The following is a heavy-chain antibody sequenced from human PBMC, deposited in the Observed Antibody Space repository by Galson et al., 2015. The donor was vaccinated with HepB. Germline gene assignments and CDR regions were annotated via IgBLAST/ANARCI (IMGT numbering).Heavy chain of an antibody. CDR2: IDPSDSYT. D-gene: IGHD3-22*01. V-gene: IGHV5-10-1*01. J-gene: IGHJ4*02. Sequence: QSGAEVKKPGESLKISCKGSGYSFTSYWISWVRQMPGKGLEWMGRIDPSDSYTNYSPSFQGHVTISADKSISTAYLQWSSLKASDTAMYYCARLGYYDSPRSPPAGYWGQGTLVTVSS. CDR1: GYSFTSYW. CDR3: ARLGYYDSPRSPPAGY.